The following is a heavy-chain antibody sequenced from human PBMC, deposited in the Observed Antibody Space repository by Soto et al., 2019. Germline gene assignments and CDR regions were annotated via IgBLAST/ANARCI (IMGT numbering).Heavy chain of an antibody. CDR2: ISYSGNK. J-gene: IGHJ4*02. CDR3: AKRPLAGSGWTFDY. V-gene: IGHV3-30*02. Sequence: GGSLRLSCSASGFTFNTRGMHWVRQSPGKGLEWVSYISYSGNKYYADSVQGRFTISRDDSKNTVFLEINSLRTEDTAVYYCAKRPLAGSGWTFDYWGQGTSVTVSS. D-gene: IGHD6-19*01. CDR1: GFTFNTRG.